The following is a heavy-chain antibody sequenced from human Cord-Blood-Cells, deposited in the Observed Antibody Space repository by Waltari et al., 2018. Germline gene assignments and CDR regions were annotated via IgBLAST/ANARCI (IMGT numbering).Heavy chain of an antibody. CDR3: ARSNSSGWFDY. Sequence: QVQLVQSGAEVKKPGASAKVSCKASGYTFTGYYMHWVRQAPGQGIGWRRGINPNSGGTNYAKRFQGWVTTTRDPSSSTADMELSSLRADDTAVYYCARSNSSGWFDYWGQGTLVTVSS. CDR2: INPNSGGT. V-gene: IGHV1-2*04. J-gene: IGHJ4*02. D-gene: IGHD6-19*01. CDR1: GYTFTGYY.